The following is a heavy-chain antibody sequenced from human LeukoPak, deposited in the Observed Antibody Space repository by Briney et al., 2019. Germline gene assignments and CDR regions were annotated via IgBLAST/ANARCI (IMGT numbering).Heavy chain of an antibody. CDR2: ISSSSSYI. CDR3: ARGGGCSSTSCSVGY. D-gene: IGHD2-2*01. V-gene: IGHV3-21*01. J-gene: IGHJ4*02. CDR1: GFTFSSYS. Sequence: PGGSLRLSCAASGFTFSSYSMNWVRQAPGKGLEWVSSISSSSSYIYYADSVKGRFTISRDNAKNSLYLQMNSLRAEDTAVYYCARGGGCSSTSCSVGYWGQGTLVTVSS.